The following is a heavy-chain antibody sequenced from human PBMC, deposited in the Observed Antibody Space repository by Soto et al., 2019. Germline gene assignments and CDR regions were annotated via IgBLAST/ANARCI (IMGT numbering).Heavy chain of an antibody. Sequence: ASVKVSCKASGGTFSSYTISWVRQAPGQGLEWMGRIIPILGIANYAQKFQGRVTITADKSTSTAYMELSSLRSEDTAVYYCARDMVRGVITHYYYYYGMDVWGQGTTVTVSS. CDR3: ARDMVRGVITHYYYYYGMDV. CDR2: IIPILGIA. J-gene: IGHJ6*02. D-gene: IGHD3-10*01. V-gene: IGHV1-69*02. CDR1: GGTFSSYT.